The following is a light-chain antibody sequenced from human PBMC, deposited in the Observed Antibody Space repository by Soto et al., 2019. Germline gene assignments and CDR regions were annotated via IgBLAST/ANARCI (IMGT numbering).Light chain of an antibody. V-gene: IGLV2-14*01. CDR2: DIN. CDR3: GSYTASASYV. J-gene: IGLJ1*01. CDR1: SSDVGNYIF. Sequence: QSALTQPASVSGSPGQSITISCTGTSSDVGNYIFVAWYRQHPGKAPKLMIYDINNRPSGVSHRFSGSKSGNTASLTISGLQAEDEADYYCGSYTASASYVFGTGTKLTVL.